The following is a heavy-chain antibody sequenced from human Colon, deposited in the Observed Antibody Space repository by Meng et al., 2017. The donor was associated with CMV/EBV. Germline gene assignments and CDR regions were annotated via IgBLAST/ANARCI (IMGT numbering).Heavy chain of an antibody. D-gene: IGHD3-10*01. CDR3: ARGNTGGDYYFYGMDL. Sequence: GESLKISCVVSGSAVSHNYLTWVRQAPGKGLEYVAYISTTGSTVYYADSVMGRLTISRDNINNVVSLHMTSLRGDDAGVYYCARGNTGGDYYFYGMDLWGQGTTVTVSS. V-gene: IGHV3-11*01. CDR2: ISTTGSTV. CDR1: GSAVSHNY. J-gene: IGHJ6*02.